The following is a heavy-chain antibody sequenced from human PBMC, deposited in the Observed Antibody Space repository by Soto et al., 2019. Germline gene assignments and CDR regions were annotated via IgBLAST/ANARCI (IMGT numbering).Heavy chain of an antibody. CDR3: AKGRNYYDSSVDAFDI. V-gene: IGHV3-23*01. J-gene: IGHJ3*02. Sequence: EVQLLESGGGLVQPGGSLRLSCAASGFTFSSYVMSWVRQAPGKGLEWVSAISGSGGSTYYADSVKGRFTISRDNSKNKLYLQMNSLRAEDTAVYYCAKGRNYYDSSVDAFDIWGQGTMVTVSS. CDR2: ISGSGGST. CDR1: GFTFSSYV. D-gene: IGHD3-22*01.